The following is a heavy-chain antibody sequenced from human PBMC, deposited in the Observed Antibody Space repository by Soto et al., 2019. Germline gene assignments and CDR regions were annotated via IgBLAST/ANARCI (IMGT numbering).Heavy chain of an antibody. V-gene: IGHV3-23*01. J-gene: IGHJ1*01. CDR2: ISSNGGRT. CDR1: GFTFSVYA. CDR3: AKYSELPYEAYLQQ. Sequence: GGSLRLSCAASGFTFSVYAMSWVRPAPGKGLEWVSAISSNGGRTFYADSLRGRFTISRDNSKSALYLQMNNLRAEGTDIYYCAKYSELPYEAYLQQWGQGTLVTVSS. D-gene: IGHD1-7*01.